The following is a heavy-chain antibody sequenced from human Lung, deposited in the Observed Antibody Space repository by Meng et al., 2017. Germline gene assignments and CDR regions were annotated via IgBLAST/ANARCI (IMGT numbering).Heavy chain of an antibody. CDR1: GYNFPDYW. V-gene: IGHV1-2*06. CDR2: IDPKSGDT. J-gene: IGHJ4*02. CDR3: ARDEDISAAGKLFGDY. Sequence: QLQLVRSGAEVKKPGASVKVSCKPSGYNFPDYWLHWVRRAPGQGLEWMGRIDPKSGDTHYAQRFQGRVTMTGDTSISTAYMELSGLRSDDTAMYYCARDEDISAAGKLFGDYWGQGTLVTVSS. D-gene: IGHD6-13*01.